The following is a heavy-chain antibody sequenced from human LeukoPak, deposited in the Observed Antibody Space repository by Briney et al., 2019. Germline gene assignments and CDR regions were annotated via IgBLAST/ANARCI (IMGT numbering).Heavy chain of an antibody. CDR1: GFTFSSYA. CDR2: ISGSGGST. D-gene: IGHD3-10*01. CDR3: AKGGPDPYGSGDEGGGYY. V-gene: IGHV3-23*01. Sequence: GGSLRLSCAASGFTFSSYAMSWVRQAPGKGLEWVSAISGSGGSTYYADSVKGRFTISRDNSKNTRYLQMNSLSAEDTDVYYCAKGGPDPYGSGDEGGGYYWGQGTLVTVSS. J-gene: IGHJ4*02.